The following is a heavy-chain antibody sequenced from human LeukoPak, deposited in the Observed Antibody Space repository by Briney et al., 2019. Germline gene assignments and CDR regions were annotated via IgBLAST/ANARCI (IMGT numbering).Heavy chain of an antibody. CDR1: GFTFTSYS. CDR2: ISGGGGST. J-gene: IGHJ4*02. V-gene: IGHV3-23*01. Sequence: GGSLRLSCAASGFTFTSYSMNWVRQAPGKGLEWVSTISGGGGSTYYADSVKGRFTISRDNSKNTLYLQVNSLRSEDTAVYYCATNGEYYYDSSGYYPSALDYWGQGTLVTVSS. D-gene: IGHD3-22*01. CDR3: ATNGEYYYDSSGYYPSALDY.